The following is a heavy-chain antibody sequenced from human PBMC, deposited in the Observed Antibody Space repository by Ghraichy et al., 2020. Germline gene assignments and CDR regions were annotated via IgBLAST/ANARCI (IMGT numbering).Heavy chain of an antibody. CDR3: ATASDYYGSGGKNTY. CDR1: GFSFSNYW. J-gene: IGHJ4*02. CDR2: IKQDGSDK. V-gene: IGHV3-7*01. Sequence: GGSLRLSCAASGFSFSNYWMSWVRQAPGKGLEWVANIKQDGSDKYYVDSVKGRFTISRDNAKNSMYLQMNSLRAEDTAVYYCATASDYYGSGGKNTYWGQGTLVTVSS. D-gene: IGHD3-10*01.